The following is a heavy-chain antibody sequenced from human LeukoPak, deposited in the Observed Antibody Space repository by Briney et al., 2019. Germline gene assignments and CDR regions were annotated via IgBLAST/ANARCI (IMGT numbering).Heavy chain of an antibody. CDR3: ARDSPVGYGVFDY. D-gene: IGHD5-12*01. CDR1: GFTFSSYS. J-gene: IGHJ4*02. Sequence: GGSLRLSCAASGFTFSSYSMNWVRQAPGKGLEWVSSISSSSSYIYYADSVKGRFTISGDNAKNSLYLQMNGLRAEDTAVYYCARDSPVGYGVFDYWGQGTLVTVSS. V-gene: IGHV3-21*01. CDR2: ISSSSSYI.